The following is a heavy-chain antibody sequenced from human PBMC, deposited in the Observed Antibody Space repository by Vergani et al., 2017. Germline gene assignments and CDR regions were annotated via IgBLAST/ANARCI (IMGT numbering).Heavy chain of an antibody. Sequence: EVQLLESGGGLVQPGGSLRLSCAASGFTFSSYAMSWVRQAPGKGLEWVSAISGSGGSTYYADSVKGRFTISRDNSKNTLYLQMNSLRAEDTAVYYCARVRALYSNPNWFDPWGQGTLVTVSS. V-gene: IGHV3-23*01. D-gene: IGHD4-11*01. J-gene: IGHJ5*02. CDR2: ISGSGGST. CDR1: GFTFSSYA. CDR3: ARVRALYSNPNWFDP.